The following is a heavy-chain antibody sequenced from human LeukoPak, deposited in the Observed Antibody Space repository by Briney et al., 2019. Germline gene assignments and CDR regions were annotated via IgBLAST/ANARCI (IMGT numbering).Heavy chain of an antibody. CDR2: ISWNSGSI. D-gene: IGHD1-26*01. V-gene: IGHV3-9*01. J-gene: IGHJ4*02. CDR1: GFTFDDYA. CDR3: ARDRGPWELLTYDY. Sequence: GRSLRLSCAASGFTFDDYAMHWVRQAPGKGLEWVSGISWNSGSIGHADSVKGRFTISRDNAKNSLYLQMNSLRAEDTALYYCARDRGPWELLTYDYWGQGTLVTVSS.